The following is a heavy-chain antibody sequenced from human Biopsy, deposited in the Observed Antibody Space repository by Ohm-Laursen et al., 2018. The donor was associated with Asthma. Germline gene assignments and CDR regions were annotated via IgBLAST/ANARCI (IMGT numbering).Heavy chain of an antibody. Sequence: SSLRLSCSAAGFVFSQCGMHWVRQGPGKGLEWVAFVSPDGHDKFYEDSVKGRFTISRDNSRNRLYLQINRLTVEDSALYFCARQSGQDFPDTSAFDIWGQGTKVAVSS. CDR1: GFVFSQCG. CDR3: ARQSGQDFPDTSAFDI. CDR2: VSPDGHDK. V-gene: IGHV3-30*03. D-gene: IGHD3-22*01. J-gene: IGHJ3*02.